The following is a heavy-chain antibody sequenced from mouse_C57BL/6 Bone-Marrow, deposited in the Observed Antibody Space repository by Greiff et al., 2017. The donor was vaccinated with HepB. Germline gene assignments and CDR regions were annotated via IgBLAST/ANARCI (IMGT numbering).Heavy chain of an antibody. CDR3: ARDRYYGSSYGWYFDV. V-gene: IGHV5-16*01. CDR1: GFTFSDYY. D-gene: IGHD1-1*01. CDR2: INYDGSST. J-gene: IGHJ1*03. Sequence: DVMLVESEGGLVQPGRSMKLSCTASGFTFSDYYMAWVRQVPEKGLEWVANINYDGSSTYYLDSLKSRFIISRDNAKNILYLQMSSLKSEDTATYYCARDRYYGSSYGWYFDVWGTGTTVTVSS.